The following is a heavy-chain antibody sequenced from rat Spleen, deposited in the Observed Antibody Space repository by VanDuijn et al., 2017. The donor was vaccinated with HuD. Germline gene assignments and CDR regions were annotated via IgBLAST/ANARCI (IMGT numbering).Heavy chain of an antibody. CDR3: ARGVTYVDY. V-gene: IGHV5-62*01. CDR1: GFTFSSYG. J-gene: IGHJ2*01. CDR2: ISSSSGT. Sequence: AVQLVESGGGLVQPGKSLKLSCSASGFTFSSYGMHWIRQAPGKGLDWVAYISSSSGTVYADAVKERFTISRDNAKNTLYLQLNSLKSEDTAIYYCARGVTYVDYWGQGVMVTVSS.